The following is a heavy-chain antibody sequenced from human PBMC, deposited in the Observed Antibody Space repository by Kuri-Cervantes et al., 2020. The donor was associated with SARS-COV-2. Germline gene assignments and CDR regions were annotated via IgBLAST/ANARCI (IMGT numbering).Heavy chain of an antibody. CDR1: GYSISSGYY. V-gene: IGHV4-34*01. D-gene: IGHD3-3*01. J-gene: IGHJ4*02. Sequence: SETLSLTCAVSGYSISSGYYWSWIRQPPGKGLEWIGEINHSGSTNYNPSLKSRVTISVDTSKNQFSLKLSSVTAADTAVYYCARARPDFWSGYYPAYFDYWGQGTLVTVSS. CDR2: INHSGST. CDR3: ARARPDFWSGYYPAYFDY.